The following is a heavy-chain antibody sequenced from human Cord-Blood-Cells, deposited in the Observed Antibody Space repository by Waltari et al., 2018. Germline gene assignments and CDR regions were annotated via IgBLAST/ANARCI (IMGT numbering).Heavy chain of an antibody. CDR2: INPNSGGT. CDR1: GYTFTGSQ. J-gene: IGHJ4*02. D-gene: IGHD7-27*01. Sequence: QVQLVQSGAEVKKPGAAVKVSCKASGYTFTGSQMHGLRQAPVKGLEWMGWINPNSGGTNYAQKFQGRVTMTRDTSISTAYMELSRLRSDDTAVYYCARDQGQTGNDYWGQGTLVTVSS. V-gene: IGHV1-2*02. CDR3: ARDQGQTGNDY.